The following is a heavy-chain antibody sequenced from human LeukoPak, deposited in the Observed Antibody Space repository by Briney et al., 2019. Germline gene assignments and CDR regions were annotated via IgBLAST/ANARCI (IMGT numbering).Heavy chain of an antibody. J-gene: IGHJ6*03. CDR3: ARSGPVASYHYFMDV. CDR2: FYYSGST. CDR1: GASVSSGDYY. Sequence: MPSETLSLTCTVSGASVSSGDYYWSWIRLPPGKGLEWIEYFYYSGSTYYNPSLKSRITISVDTSKNQFSLNLTSVTAADTAVYYCARSGPVASYHYFMDVWGKGTAVTVSS. V-gene: IGHV4-30-4*08. D-gene: IGHD5-18*01.